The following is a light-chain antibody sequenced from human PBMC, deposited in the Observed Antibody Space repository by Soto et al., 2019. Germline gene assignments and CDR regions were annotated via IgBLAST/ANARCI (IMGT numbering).Light chain of an antibody. V-gene: IGKV3-15*01. CDR1: QSVSSN. CDR3: QQYHNWPPRT. J-gene: IGKJ1*01. Sequence: EIVMTQSPATLSVSPGERVTLSCRASQSVSSNLAWYQQKPGQAPRPLIYGASTMATGIPARFSGGGSETEFTLTISSLQSEDFAVYYCQQYHNWPPRTFGQGTKVEIK. CDR2: GAS.